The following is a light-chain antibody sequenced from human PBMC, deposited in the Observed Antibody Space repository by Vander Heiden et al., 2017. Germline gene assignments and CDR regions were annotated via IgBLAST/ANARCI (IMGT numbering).Light chain of an antibody. CDR2: AAS. CDR1: QGIGNN. J-gene: IGKJ1*01. CDR3: QQYSNWPQT. Sequence: IVMTQSPATLSVSPGGSASLPCRPSQGIGNNLAWYQQTPRQAPRLLIYAASTRATGFPTRFSGSWSGTEFTLTISSLQSEDFAVYYCQQYSNWPQTFGQGTKVEIK. V-gene: IGKV3-15*01.